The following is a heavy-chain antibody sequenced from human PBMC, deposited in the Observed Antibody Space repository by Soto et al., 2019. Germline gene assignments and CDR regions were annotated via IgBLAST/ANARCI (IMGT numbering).Heavy chain of an antibody. CDR2: VNWNGGST. CDR3: VRGASLNFDC. J-gene: IGHJ4*02. Sequence: GGSLRLSCAASGFTFDDYGMSWARQAPGKGLEWVSGVNWNGGSTGYADSVKGRFTTSRDNAKNSLYLQMNSLRAEDTAFYYCVRGASLNFDCWGQGTLVTVSS. CDR1: GFTFDDYG. D-gene: IGHD1-26*01. V-gene: IGHV3-20*04.